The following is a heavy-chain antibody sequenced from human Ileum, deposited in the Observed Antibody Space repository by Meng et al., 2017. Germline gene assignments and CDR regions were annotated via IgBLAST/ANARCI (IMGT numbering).Heavy chain of an antibody. J-gene: IGHJ4*02. CDR3: RLAYCIGDCGDY. CDR1: GASFSHYD. D-gene: IGHD2-21*02. CDR2: INHSGSS. V-gene: IGHV4-34*02. Sequence: QVQLQQWGAGLLKPSETLSLTCAFYGASFSHYDWNWIRQFPGKGLEWIDQINHSGSSNYNPSLSSRVTISADMSKSQSSLKLSSFTAADTAVYYCRLAYCIGDCGDYWGQGTLVTVSS.